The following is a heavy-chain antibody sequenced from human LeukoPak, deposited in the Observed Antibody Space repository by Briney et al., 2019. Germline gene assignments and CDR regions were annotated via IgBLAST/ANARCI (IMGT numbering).Heavy chain of an antibody. D-gene: IGHD6-19*01. CDR1: GFTFSSFS. CDR2: ISSSSSTI. CDR3: ARDQDSSGWPYYFDY. J-gene: IGHJ4*02. V-gene: IGHV3-48*01. Sequence: GGSLRLSCAASGFTFSSFSMNRVRRAPGKGLEWVSYISSSSSTIYYADSVKGRFTISRDNAKNSLYLQMNSLRAEDTAVYYCARDQDSSGWPYYFDYWGQGTLVTVSS.